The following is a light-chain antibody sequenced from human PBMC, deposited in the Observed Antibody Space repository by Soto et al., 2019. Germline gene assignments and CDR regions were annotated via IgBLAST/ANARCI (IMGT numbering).Light chain of an antibody. Sequence: QSVLTQSPSASGTPGQRVTISCSGSSSNIGRNYVHWYQQVSGTAPKLLIYSNYLRPSGVPDRISGSKSGTSASLAISGPRSADAADYYGAAWDDRLSGYGFGTGTKVTV. CDR2: SNY. CDR3: AAWDDRLSGYG. J-gene: IGLJ1*01. V-gene: IGLV1-47*02. CDR1: SSNIGRNY.